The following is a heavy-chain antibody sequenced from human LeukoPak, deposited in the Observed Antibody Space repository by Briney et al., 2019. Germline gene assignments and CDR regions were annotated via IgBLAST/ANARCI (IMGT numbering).Heavy chain of an antibody. D-gene: IGHD3-3*01. V-gene: IGHV1-2*02. J-gene: IGHJ4*02. CDR2: INPNSGGT. Sequence: GASVKVSCKASGFTFTNYNLHWVRQAPGQRLEWMGWINPNSGGTNYAQKFQGRVTMTRDTYISTAYMELRSLRSDDTAVYYCARRGRGVASGYDYWGQGTLVTVSS. CDR1: GFTFTNYN. CDR3: ARRGRGVASGYDY.